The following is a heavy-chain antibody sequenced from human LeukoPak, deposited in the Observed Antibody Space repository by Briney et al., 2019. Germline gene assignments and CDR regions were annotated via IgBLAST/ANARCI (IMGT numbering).Heavy chain of an antibody. CDR2: ISYSGGT. V-gene: IGHV4-59*08. D-gene: IGHD6-13*01. J-gene: IGHJ4*02. CDR3: ARQNPAASGQGLDF. CDR1: GVSISNYY. Sequence: SETLSLTCTVSGVSISNYYWNWIRQPPGKGLEWVGHISYSGGTKYNPSLQSRVTISIDTSKNQFSLNLSSVTAADTAVYYCARQNPAASGQGLDFWGQGTLVTVSS.